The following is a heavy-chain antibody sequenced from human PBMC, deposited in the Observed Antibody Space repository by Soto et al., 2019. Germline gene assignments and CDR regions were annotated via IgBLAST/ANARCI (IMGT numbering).Heavy chain of an antibody. CDR1: GFTFTSSA. CDR2: IVVGSGNT. D-gene: IGHD6-13*01. V-gene: IGHV1-58*02. J-gene: IGHJ6*03. CDR3: AASAEAAAGTGDYYYYMDV. Sequence: SVKVSCKASGFTFTSSAMQWVRQARGQRLEWIGWIVVGSGNTNYAQKFQERVTITRDMSTSTAYMELSSLRSEDTAVYYCAASAEAAAGTGDYYYYMDVWGKGTTVTVSS.